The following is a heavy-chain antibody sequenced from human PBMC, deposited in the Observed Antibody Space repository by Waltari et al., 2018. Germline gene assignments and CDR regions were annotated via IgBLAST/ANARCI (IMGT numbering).Heavy chain of an antibody. Sequence: QVQLQQWGAGLLKPSETLSLTCAVYGGSFRGYYWSWNRQPPGKGLEWIGEINHSGSTNYNPSLKSRVTISVDTSKNQFSLKLSSVTAADTAVYYCAREARGGDYVVYYFDYWGQGTLVTVSS. D-gene: IGHD4-17*01. CDR1: GGSFRGYY. V-gene: IGHV4-34*01. CDR3: AREARGGDYVVYYFDY. J-gene: IGHJ4*02. CDR2: INHSGST.